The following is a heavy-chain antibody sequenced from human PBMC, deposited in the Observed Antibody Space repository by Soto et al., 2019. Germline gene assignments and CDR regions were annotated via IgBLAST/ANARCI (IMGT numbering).Heavy chain of an antibody. Sequence: EVQLLESGGGLVQPGGSLRLSCAASGFTFSSYAMSWVRQAPGKGLEWVSTISDGGGRTYYADSVKGRFTISRDNSKNTLFLQMNSLRAEDTAFYYCAKRSCSITTCSFDYWGQGTLVTVSS. D-gene: IGHD2-2*01. J-gene: IGHJ4*02. CDR2: ISDGGGRT. CDR3: AKRSCSITTCSFDY. V-gene: IGHV3-23*01. CDR1: GFTFSSYA.